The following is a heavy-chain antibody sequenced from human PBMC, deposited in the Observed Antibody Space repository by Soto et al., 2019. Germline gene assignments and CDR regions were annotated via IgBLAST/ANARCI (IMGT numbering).Heavy chain of an antibody. CDR2: IYYSGST. CDR1: GGSIIIGDYY. Sequence: SETLSLTCTVSGGSIIIGDYYWSWIRQPPGNCLEWIWYIYYSGSTYYNPSLKSRVTISVDTSKNQFSLKLSSVTAADTAVYYCARDSQPAGAADGPIPVYWGQGNLVTVSS. D-gene: IGHD6-13*01. CDR3: ARDSQPAGAADGPIPVY. J-gene: IGHJ4*02. V-gene: IGHV4-30-4*01.